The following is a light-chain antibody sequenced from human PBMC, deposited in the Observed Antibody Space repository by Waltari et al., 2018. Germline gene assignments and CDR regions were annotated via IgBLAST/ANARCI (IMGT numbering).Light chain of an antibody. CDR3: MQGTHWPLT. J-gene: IGKJ4*01. V-gene: IGKV2-30*01. Sequence: DVVLTQSPLSLPVTLGQPASISCRSSQSLVYSDGHTYLNWFQQRPGHSPRRLIYKVANRDSGVPDRCSGSGAGTDFTLKISRVEAEDVGVYYCMQGTHWPLTFGGGTKVEIK. CDR2: KVA. CDR1: QSLVYSDGHTY.